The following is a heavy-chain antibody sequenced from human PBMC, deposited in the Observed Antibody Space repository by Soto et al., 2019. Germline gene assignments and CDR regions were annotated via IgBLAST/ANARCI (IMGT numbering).Heavy chain of an antibody. CDR1: GFTFGDYA. CDR3: TRGGTSGDWNYVYYYYMDV. V-gene: IGHV3-49*03. Sequence: GGSLRLSCTASGFTFGDYAMSWFRQAPGKGLEWVGFIRSKAYGGTTEYAASVKGRFTISRDDSKSIAYLQMNSLKTEDTAVYYCTRGGTSGDWNYVYYYYMDVWGKGTTVTVSS. CDR2: IRSKAYGGTT. D-gene: IGHD1-7*01. J-gene: IGHJ6*03.